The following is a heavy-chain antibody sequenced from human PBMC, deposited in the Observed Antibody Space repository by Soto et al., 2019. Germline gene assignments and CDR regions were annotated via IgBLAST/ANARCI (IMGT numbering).Heavy chain of an antibody. J-gene: IGHJ5*02. CDR1: GGSISTYY. D-gene: IGHD3-3*01. Sequence: TSETLCLTCTVSGGSISTYYWAWIRQPPGKGLEWIGYVHYSGTTNYNPSLKSRVTMSVDTSKNQFSLKLRSVTAADTAVYYCARGKIIGPWGQGTLVTVSS. CDR2: VHYSGTT. CDR3: ARGKIIGP. V-gene: IGHV4-59*01.